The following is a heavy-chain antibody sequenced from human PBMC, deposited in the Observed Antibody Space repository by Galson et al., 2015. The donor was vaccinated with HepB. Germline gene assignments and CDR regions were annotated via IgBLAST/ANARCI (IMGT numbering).Heavy chain of an antibody. CDR3: ARAHYCSTASCFNYFFYGLDV. V-gene: IGHV1-18*01. D-gene: IGHD2-2*01. J-gene: IGHJ6*02. CDR2: ISAYNGDT. Sequence: SVKVSCKASGYVFNSYGITWVRQVPGQGPEWMGWISAYNGDTEYAHSLQDRVTMTTDTSTSTAYMELRRLRSDDTAVYYCARAHYCSTASCFNYFFYGLDVWGQGTTVTVSS. CDR1: GYVFNSYG.